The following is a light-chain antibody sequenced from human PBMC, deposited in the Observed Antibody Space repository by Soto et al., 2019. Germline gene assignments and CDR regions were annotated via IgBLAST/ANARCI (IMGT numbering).Light chain of an antibody. J-gene: IGKJ4*01. Sequence: DIQMTQSPSSLSASVGDRVTITYQAIQDISNYLNWYQQKPGKAPKLLIYDASNLETGVPSRFSGSGSGTDFTFTISSLQPEDIATYYCQQYDNLPLTFGGGTKVEIK. CDR3: QQYDNLPLT. CDR2: DAS. CDR1: QDISNY. V-gene: IGKV1-33*01.